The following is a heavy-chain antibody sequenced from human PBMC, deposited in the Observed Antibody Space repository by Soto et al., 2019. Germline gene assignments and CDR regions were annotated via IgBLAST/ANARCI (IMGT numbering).Heavy chain of an antibody. V-gene: IGHV3-73*01. Sequence: EVQLVESGGGFVRPGGSLTLSCRTSGFTFSESAMNWVRQASGKGLEWVGHITSQPNDHETAYAASVKCRFTIFRNDSRNTAYLQMDSLKTDDTAVYFCKRDWRRAADYWGQGILVTVSS. CDR2: ITSQPNDHET. J-gene: IGHJ4*02. CDR1: GFTFSESA. D-gene: IGHD1-1*01. CDR3: KRDWRRAADY.